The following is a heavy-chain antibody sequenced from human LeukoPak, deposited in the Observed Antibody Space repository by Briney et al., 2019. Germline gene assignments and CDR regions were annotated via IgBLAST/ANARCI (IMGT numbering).Heavy chain of an antibody. CDR3: ARDRITMVRGVIIDVGNRFDP. V-gene: IGHV1-46*01. Sequence: ASVKVSCRASGYTFTSYYMHWVRQAPGQGLEWRGIINPSGGSTSYAQKYQGRVTMTRDTSTSTVYMELSSLRSEDTAVYYCARDRITMVRGVIIDVGNRFDPWGQGTLVTVSS. D-gene: IGHD3-10*01. J-gene: IGHJ5*02. CDR2: INPSGGST. CDR1: GYTFTSYY.